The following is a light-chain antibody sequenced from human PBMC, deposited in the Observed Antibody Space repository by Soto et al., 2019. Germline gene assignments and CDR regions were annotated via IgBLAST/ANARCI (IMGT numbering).Light chain of an antibody. CDR3: NQYGSSHFT. CDR2: GAS. J-gene: IGKJ5*01. CDR1: QSVSSIF. V-gene: IGKV3-20*01. Sequence: DMVLAQSPGTLSFSPGERATLSCRASQSVSSIFLAWYQQKVGQAPRLLIYGASSRATGIPDRFSGSGSGKALTLTISTLEPEDFAVYHPNQYGSSHFTFGECTRLE.